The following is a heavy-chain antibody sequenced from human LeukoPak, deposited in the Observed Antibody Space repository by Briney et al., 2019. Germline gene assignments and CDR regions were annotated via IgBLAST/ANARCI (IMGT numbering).Heavy chain of an antibody. J-gene: IGHJ6*02. D-gene: IGHD6-13*01. CDR1: GFTFRSYA. CDR3: ARDMQQLPGDYYYGMDV. Sequence: PGGSLRLSCAASGFTFRSYAMSWVRQAPGKGLEWVSSISSSSSYIYYADSVKGRFTISRDNAKNSLYLQMNSLRAEDTAVYYCARDMQQLPGDYYYGMDVWGQGTTVTVSS. CDR2: ISSSSSYI. V-gene: IGHV3-21*01.